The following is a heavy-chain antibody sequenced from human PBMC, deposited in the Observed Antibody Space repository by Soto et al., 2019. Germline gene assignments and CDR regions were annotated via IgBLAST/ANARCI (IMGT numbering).Heavy chain of an antibody. J-gene: IGHJ6*02. CDR3: ARMQVRYYDFWSGYYGYYYYGMDV. D-gene: IGHD3-3*01. CDR2: IYYSGST. CDR1: GGSISSGGYD. V-gene: IGHV4-31*03. Sequence: SETLSLTCTVSGGSISSGGYDWSWIRQHPXKGLEWIGYIYYSGSTYYNPSLKSRVTISVDTSKNQFSLKLSSVTAADTAVYYCARMQVRYYDFWSGYYGYYYYGMDVWGQGTTVTVSS.